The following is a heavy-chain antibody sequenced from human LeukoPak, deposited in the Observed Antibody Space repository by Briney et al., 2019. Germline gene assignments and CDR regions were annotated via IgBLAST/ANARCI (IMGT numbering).Heavy chain of an antibody. CDR3: ARGSGWSGGFDQ. Sequence: GGSLRLSCAASGFTSSSYWMSRVRQAPGKGLEWVANIKQDGSEKYYVDSVKGRFAISRDNAKNSLYLQMISLRVEDTGVYDCARGSGWSGGFDQWGQATLVTVSS. CDR1: GFTSSSYW. CDR2: IKQDGSEK. J-gene: IGHJ4*02. V-gene: IGHV3-7*03. D-gene: IGHD6-19*01.